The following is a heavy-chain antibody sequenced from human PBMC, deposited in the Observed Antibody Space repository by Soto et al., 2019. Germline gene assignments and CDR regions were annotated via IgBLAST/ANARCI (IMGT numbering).Heavy chain of an antibody. D-gene: IGHD6-19*01. Sequence: SETLSLTFTVSGGSISSGDHYYSWIRQPPGKGLEWIGYIYHSGTTYYNPSLKSRVTISVDTSKNQFSLKLTSVTAADTAVYYCATAAVAARNFDSWGQGTLVTVSS. J-gene: IGHJ4*02. V-gene: IGHV4-30-4*01. CDR3: ATAAVAARNFDS. CDR2: IYHSGTT. CDR1: GGSISSGDHY.